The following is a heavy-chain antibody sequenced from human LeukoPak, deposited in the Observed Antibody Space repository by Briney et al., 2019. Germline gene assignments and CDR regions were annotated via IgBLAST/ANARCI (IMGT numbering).Heavy chain of an antibody. V-gene: IGHV3-64*01. J-gene: IGHJ6*02. CDR3: ARGPRFYYYYGMDV. CDR2: ISSNGGST. Sequence: GSLRLSCAASGFTFSSYAMHWVRQAPGKGLEYVSAISSNGGSTYYANSVKGRFTISRDNSKNTLYLQMGSLRAEDMAVYYCARGPRFYYYYGMDVWGQGTTVTVSS. CDR1: GFTFSSYA.